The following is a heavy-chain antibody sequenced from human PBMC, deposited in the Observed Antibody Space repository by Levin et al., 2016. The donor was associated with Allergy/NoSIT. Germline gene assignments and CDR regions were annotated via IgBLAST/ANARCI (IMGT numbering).Heavy chain of an antibody. CDR3: ARKGPFDRSPYPRFHGAFDV. J-gene: IGHJ3*01. D-gene: IGHD3-22*01. Sequence: WIRQPPGKALEWLALIYWDDDKRYSPSLKTRLTISKDTNKNQVVLTMTNMDPVDTATYYCARKGPFDRSPYPRFHGAFDVWGQGTMVTVSS. CDR2: IYWDDDK. V-gene: IGHV2-5*02.